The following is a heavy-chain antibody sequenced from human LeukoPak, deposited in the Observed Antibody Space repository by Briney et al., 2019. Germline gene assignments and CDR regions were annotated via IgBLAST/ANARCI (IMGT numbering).Heavy chain of an antibody. CDR3: ARDSCSSTSCYGTEDFDY. Sequence: ASVKVSCKASNYTFTNFGISWVRQAPGQGLEWMGWISTDNGNTKYAQNFQGRVIMATDTSTSTAYMELRSLRSDDTAVYYCARDSCSSTSCYGTEDFDYWGQGTLVTVSS. CDR1: NYTFTNFG. D-gene: IGHD2-2*01. V-gene: IGHV1-18*01. CDR2: ISTDNGNT. J-gene: IGHJ4*02.